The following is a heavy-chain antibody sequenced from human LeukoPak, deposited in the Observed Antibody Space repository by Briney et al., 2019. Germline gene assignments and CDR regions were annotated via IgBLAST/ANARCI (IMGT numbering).Heavy chain of an antibody. CDR3: ARQNYYDSSGYSFDY. CDR1: GFTFGSYG. Sequence: GGSLRLFCAASGFTFGSYGMHWVRQAPGKGLEWLAFISYDGRNKYYADSVKGRFTISRDKSKTTLYLQMDSLRAEDTAVYYCARQNYYDSSGYSFDYWGQGTLVTVSS. CDR2: ISYDGRNK. V-gene: IGHV3-30*03. J-gene: IGHJ4*02. D-gene: IGHD3-22*01.